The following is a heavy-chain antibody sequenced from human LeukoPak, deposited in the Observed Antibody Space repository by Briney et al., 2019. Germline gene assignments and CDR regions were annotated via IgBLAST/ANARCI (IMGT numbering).Heavy chain of an antibody. D-gene: IGHD3-10*01. V-gene: IGHV3-20*04. CDR1: GFIFDDYG. CDR2: INWNGGST. Sequence: GGSLRLSCAASGFIFDDYGMSWVRQAPGKGLEGVSGINWNGGSTGYANSVKGRFTISRDNAKNSLYLQMNSLRAEDTALYYCARGGGYGSGSYRDIWGQGTMVTVSS. CDR3: ARGGGYGSGSYRDI. J-gene: IGHJ3*02.